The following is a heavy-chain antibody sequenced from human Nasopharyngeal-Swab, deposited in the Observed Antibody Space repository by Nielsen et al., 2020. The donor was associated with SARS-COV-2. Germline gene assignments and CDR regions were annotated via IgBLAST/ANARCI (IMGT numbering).Heavy chain of an antibody. Sequence: SLKISCAASGFTFNHYAMHWVRQVPGKGLEWVSGISWHGGTTGYGDSVRGRFSISRDNAKSSLYLQMSSLRPDDSALYYCAKDIQGDGYTFIPDSWGQGTLVTVSS. D-gene: IGHD5-24*01. CDR2: ISWHGGTT. CDR3: AKDIQGDGYTFIPDS. J-gene: IGHJ4*02. V-gene: IGHV3-9*01. CDR1: GFTFNHYA.